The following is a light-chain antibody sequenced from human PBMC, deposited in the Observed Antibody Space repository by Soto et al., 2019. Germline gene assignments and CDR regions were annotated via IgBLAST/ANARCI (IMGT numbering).Light chain of an antibody. Sequence: DIQMTQSPSSLSASVGDSVTITCQASHDINNYLSWYQQTPGQATKRLIYDASILLNGVPSRFSDSGSGTEYPLTIRSLQPEDDEISYCQRYDLLTPTMYTFGPGTRLEI. CDR1: HDINNY. V-gene: IGKV1-33*01. J-gene: IGKJ2*01. CDR2: DAS. CDR3: QRYDLLTPTMYT.